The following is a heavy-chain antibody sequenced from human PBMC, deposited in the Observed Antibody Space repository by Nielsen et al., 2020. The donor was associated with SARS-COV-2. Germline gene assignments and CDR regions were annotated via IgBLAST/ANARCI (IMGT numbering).Heavy chain of an antibody. Sequence: ASVKVSCKASGYTFTSYGITWVRQAPGQGLEWMGWTGTYSGISNSAQIFQGRVTMTADTSTNTAYMELRRLTAEDTAVYFCGRDGETGAGEDWGQGTLVTVSS. V-gene: IGHV1-18*01. J-gene: IGHJ4*02. CDR2: TGTYSGIS. D-gene: IGHD7-27*01. CDR1: GYTFTSYG. CDR3: GRDGETGAGED.